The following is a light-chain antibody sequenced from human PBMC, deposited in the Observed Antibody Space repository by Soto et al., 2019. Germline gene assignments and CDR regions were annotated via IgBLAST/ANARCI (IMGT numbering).Light chain of an antibody. Sequence: DIQMTQSPSSLSASVGDRVTITCRASQSIGRFLNWHQQKPGKAPNVLINVASTLRSGVPSRFSGSGSGTDFNLTINSLQPEDFATYFCQQSFTTPLTFRGGTKVDIK. J-gene: IGKJ4*01. CDR3: QQSFTTPLT. V-gene: IGKV1-39*01. CDR2: VAS. CDR1: QSIGRF.